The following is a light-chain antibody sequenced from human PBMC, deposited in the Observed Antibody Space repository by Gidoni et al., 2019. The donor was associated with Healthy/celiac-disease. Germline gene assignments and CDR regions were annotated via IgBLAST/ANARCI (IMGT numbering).Light chain of an antibody. CDR2: GNS. J-gene: IGLJ2*01. CDR1: SSNIGAGYD. Sequence: QSVLTQPPSVSGAPVPRVTISCTGSSSNIGAGYDVHWYQQLPGTAPKLLIYGNSNRPSGVPDRFSGSKSGTSASLAITGLQAEDEADYYCQSYDSSLSVVFGGGTKLTVL. CDR3: QSYDSSLSVV. V-gene: IGLV1-40*01.